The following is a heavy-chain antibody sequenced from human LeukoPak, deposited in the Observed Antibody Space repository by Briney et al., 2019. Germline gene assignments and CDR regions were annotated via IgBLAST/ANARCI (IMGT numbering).Heavy chain of an antibody. V-gene: IGHV4-59*12. D-gene: IGHD3-10*01. Sequence: SETLSLTCTVSGGSISSYYWSWIRQPPGKGLEWIGYIYYSGSTNYNPSLKSRVTISVDTSKNQFSLKLSSVTAADTAAYYCARGILWFGEGANWFDPWGQGTLVTVSS. CDR1: GGSISSYY. CDR2: IYYSGST. J-gene: IGHJ5*02. CDR3: ARGILWFGEGANWFDP.